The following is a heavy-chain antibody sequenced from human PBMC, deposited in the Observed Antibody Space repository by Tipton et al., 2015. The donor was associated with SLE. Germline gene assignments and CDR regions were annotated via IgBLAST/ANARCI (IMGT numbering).Heavy chain of an antibody. D-gene: IGHD1-26*01. V-gene: IGHV4-34*01. Sequence: GLVKPSQTLSLTCAVYGGSLSGYYWSWIRQPPGKGLEWIGEINHSGITNSNPSLKSRVTISVDTSKNQVSLKLRSVTAADTAVYYCARDGFSGSGSSRFDYWGQGTLVTVSS. J-gene: IGHJ4*02. CDR2: INHSGIT. CDR3: ARDGFSGSGSSRFDY. CDR1: GGSLSGYY.